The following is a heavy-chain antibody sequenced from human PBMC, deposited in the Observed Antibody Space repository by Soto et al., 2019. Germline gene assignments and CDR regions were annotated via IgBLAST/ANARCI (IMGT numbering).Heavy chain of an antibody. Sequence: GGSLRLSCAASGFTFSSYSMNWVRQAPGKGLEWVSYISSSSSTIYYADSVKGRFTISRDNAENSLYLQMNSLRPEDTAVYYCAKGGSAALIAPSGRDNWFDPWGQGTQVTVSS. J-gene: IGHJ5*02. CDR2: ISSSSSTI. CDR3: AKGGSAALIAPSGRDNWFDP. V-gene: IGHV3-48*04. CDR1: GFTFSSYS. D-gene: IGHD6-13*01.